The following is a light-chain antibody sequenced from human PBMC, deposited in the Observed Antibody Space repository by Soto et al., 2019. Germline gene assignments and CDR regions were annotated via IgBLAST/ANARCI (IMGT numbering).Light chain of an antibody. J-gene: IGLJ1*01. Sequence: QSVLTQPASVSGSPGQSITISCTGTSSDVGGYNYVSWYQQHPGKAPKLMIYEVSNRPSGASNRFSGSKSGNTASLTISGLQAEDEADYYCSSYTSSSLAFGTGTKVTVL. CDR2: EVS. V-gene: IGLV2-14*01. CDR3: SSYTSSSLA. CDR1: SSDVGGYNY.